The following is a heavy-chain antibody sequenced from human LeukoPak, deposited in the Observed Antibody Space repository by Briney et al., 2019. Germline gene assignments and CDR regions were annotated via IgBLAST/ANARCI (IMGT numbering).Heavy chain of an antibody. CDR2: ISQDGREQ. J-gene: IGHJ4*02. Sequence: PGGSLRLSCAASGFTFSDYWMSWVRQAPGQGLERVAKISQDGREQRFVDSVKGRFTISRDNAKNLLFLQMDSLRAEDTAVYYCAGGALDYWGPGTLVTVSS. CDR3: AGGALDY. CDR1: GFTFSDYW. V-gene: IGHV3-7*04.